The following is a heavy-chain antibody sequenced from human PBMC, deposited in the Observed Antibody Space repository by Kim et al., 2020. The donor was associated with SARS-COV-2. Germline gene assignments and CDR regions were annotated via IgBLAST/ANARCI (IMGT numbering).Heavy chain of an antibody. V-gene: IGHV1-46*01. CDR2: INPSDGVP. J-gene: IGHJ3*02. CDR1: GYTFTNYY. D-gene: IGHD5-18*01. Sequence: ASVKVSCKTSGYTFTNYYVHWVRRAPGQGLEWMGLINPSDGVPNYTQKFQGRLTVTSDTSASTVYMELSSLTSEDTAVYYSVREYIGNAEGAIAIWGQGTMLTVSS. CDR3: VREYIGNAEGAIAI.